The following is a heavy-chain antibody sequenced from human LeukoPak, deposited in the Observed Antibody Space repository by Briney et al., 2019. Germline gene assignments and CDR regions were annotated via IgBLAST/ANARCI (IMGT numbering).Heavy chain of an antibody. V-gene: IGHV3-53*01. J-gene: IGHJ3*02. CDR1: GLTVSTNH. CDR3: ARDRGAFDI. CDR2: MYSGGST. D-gene: IGHD3-10*01. Sequence: GGSLRLSCAASGLTVSTNHLSWVRQAPGKGLEWVSVMYSGGSTYYADSVKGRFTISRDNSKNTQYLQMNSLRAEDTAVYYCARDRGAFDIWGQGTMVTVSS.